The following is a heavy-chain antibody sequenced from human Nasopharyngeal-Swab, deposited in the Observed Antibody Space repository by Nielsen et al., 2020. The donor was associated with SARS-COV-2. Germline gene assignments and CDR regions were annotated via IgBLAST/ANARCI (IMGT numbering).Heavy chain of an antibody. Sequence: GESLKISCAASGFTFSSHGMHWVRQAPGKGLEWVAAIWSDGSNKIYTDSVKGRFTFSRDNSKNTLYLQMNSLRAEDTAVYYCARDGMGGYPLYSFDSWGQGTLVTVSS. CDR2: IWSDGSNK. D-gene: IGHD1-26*01. V-gene: IGHV3-33*01. CDR1: GFTFSSHG. CDR3: ARDGMGGYPLYSFDS. J-gene: IGHJ4*02.